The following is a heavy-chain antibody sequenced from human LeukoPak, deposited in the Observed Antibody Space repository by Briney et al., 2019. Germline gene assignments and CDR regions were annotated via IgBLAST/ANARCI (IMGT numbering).Heavy chain of an antibody. CDR1: GFTFSSYS. J-gene: IGHJ4*02. V-gene: IGHV3-21*01. Sequence: GGSLRLSCAASGFTFSSYSMNWVRQAPGKGLEWVSSISSSSNYIYYADSLKGRFTISRDNAKDSLYLQMNSLRAEDTAVYYCARDLYDGAAGYFDSWGQGTLVTVSS. CDR3: ARDLYDGAAGYFDS. CDR2: ISSSSNYI. D-gene: IGHD2-8*01.